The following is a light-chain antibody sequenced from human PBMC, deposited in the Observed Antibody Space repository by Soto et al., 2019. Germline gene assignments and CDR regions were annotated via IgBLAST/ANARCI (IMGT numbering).Light chain of an antibody. CDR2: AAS. V-gene: IGKV1-27*01. J-gene: IGKJ3*01. Sequence: DIQMTQSPSSLSASVGDRVTITCRSSQDINNYLAWYQHKPGKVPKPLIYAASTLRSGVPSRFSGSGSGTDFTLAISSLQHEDVATYYCQNYNTVPPFTFGPGTKVDV. CDR1: QDINNY. CDR3: QNYNTVPPFT.